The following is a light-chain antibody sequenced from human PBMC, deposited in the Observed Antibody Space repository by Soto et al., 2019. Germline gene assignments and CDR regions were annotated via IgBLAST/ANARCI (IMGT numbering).Light chain of an antibody. CDR1: QSVSSSY. CDR3: QQYGSSPWT. J-gene: IGKJ1*01. Sequence: EIVLTQSPGTLSLSPGERATLSCRASQSVSSSYLAWYQQKPGLAPRLLMYGASSRATGIPDRFIGSGSGTDFTLTISRLEPEDFAVYYCQQYGSSPWTFGRGTKVEIK. V-gene: IGKV3-20*01. CDR2: GAS.